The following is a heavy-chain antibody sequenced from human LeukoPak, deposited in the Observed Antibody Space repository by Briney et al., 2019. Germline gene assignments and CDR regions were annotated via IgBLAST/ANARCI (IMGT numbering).Heavy chain of an antibody. J-gene: IGHJ4*02. V-gene: IGHV3-64*01. D-gene: IGHD6-13*01. CDR1: GFTFSSYA. CDR2: ISSNGGST. Sequence: PGGXXRLSCAASGFTFSSYAMHWVRQAPGKGLEYVSAISSNGGSTYYANSVKGRFTISRDNSKNTLYLQMGSLRAEDMAVYYCARSGYSSSWYLGYWGQGTLVTVSS. CDR3: ARSGYSSSWYLGY.